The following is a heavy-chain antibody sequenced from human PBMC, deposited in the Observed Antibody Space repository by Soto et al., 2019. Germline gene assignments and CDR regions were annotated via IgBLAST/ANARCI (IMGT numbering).Heavy chain of an antibody. J-gene: IGHJ6*03. CDR3: ARDREGAGTTKYYYYYYMDV. Sequence: PGGSLRLSCAASGFTLSSYSMNWVRQAPGKGLEWVSYISSSSSNIDYADSVKGRFTISRDNAKNSLYLQMNSLRAEDTAVYYCARDREGAGTTKYYYYYYMDVWGKGTTVTVSS. CDR1: GFTLSSYS. V-gene: IGHV3-21*05. D-gene: IGHD1-1*01. CDR2: ISSSSSNI.